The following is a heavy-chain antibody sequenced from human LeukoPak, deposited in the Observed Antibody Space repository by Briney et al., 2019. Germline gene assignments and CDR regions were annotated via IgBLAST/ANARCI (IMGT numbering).Heavy chain of an antibody. J-gene: IGHJ5*01. CDR2: IKEDGSAR. CDR3: ARDPRDDHNSLDS. CDR1: GFSFSDYW. Sequence: PGGSLRLSCAASGFSFSDYWMSWGRQSPEKGLEWVAYIKEDGSARYYVDSVKGRFTISRDNAKNSLYLQMTSLRAEDTAMYYCARDPRDDHNSLDSWGQGTQVTVSS. V-gene: IGHV3-7*03.